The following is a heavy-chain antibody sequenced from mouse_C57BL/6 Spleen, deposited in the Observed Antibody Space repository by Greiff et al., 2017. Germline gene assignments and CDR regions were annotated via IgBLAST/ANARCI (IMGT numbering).Heavy chain of an antibody. CDR3: ARAYYSNFDYAMDY. CDR2: IYPGSGST. CDR1: GYTFTSYW. D-gene: IGHD2-5*01. J-gene: IGHJ4*01. V-gene: IGHV1-55*01. Sequence: QVQLKQPGAELVKPGASVKMSCKASGYTFTSYWITWVKQRPGQGLEWIGDIYPGSGSTNYNEKFKSKATLTVDTSSSTAYMQLSSLTSEDSAVXYCARAYYSNFDYAMDYWGQGTSVTVSS.